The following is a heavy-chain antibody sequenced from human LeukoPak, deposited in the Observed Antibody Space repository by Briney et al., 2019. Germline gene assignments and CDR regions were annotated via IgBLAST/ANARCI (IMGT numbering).Heavy chain of an antibody. CDR3: AKDLRSLEWLLVGGTFDY. Sequence: GGSLRLSCVGSGLNFNTYDLTWVRQAPGKGLEWVALFGTRHTHIFYADSVKGRFTISRDNSKNTLYLQMNSLRAEDTAVYYCAKDLRSLEWLLVGGTFDYWGQGTLVTVSS. CDR2: FGTRHTHI. V-gene: IGHV3-23*01. D-gene: IGHD3-3*01. CDR1: GLNFNTYD. J-gene: IGHJ4*02.